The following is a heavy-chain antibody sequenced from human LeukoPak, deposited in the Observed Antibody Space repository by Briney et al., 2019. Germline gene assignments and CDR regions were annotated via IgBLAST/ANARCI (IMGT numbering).Heavy chain of an antibody. V-gene: IGHV4-59*08. J-gene: IGHJ4*02. CDR2: IYYSGST. Sequence: SETLSLTCTVSGGSISSYYWSWIRQPPGKGLEWIGYIYYSGSTNYNPSLKSRVTISVDTSKNQFSLKLSSVTAADTAVYYRARRRGFGKNSPFDYWGQGTLVTVSS. D-gene: IGHD2/OR15-2a*01. CDR3: ARRRGFGKNSPFDY. CDR1: GGSISSYY.